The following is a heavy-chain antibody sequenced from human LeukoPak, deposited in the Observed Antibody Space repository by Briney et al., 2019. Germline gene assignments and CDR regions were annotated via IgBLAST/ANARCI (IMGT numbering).Heavy chain of an antibody. CDR1: GFTFSSYS. D-gene: IGHD3-22*01. V-gene: IGHV3-48*04. J-gene: IGHJ4*02. CDR3: ARDRLVGSDSSGYYFGSI. Sequence: GGSLRLSCAASGFTFSSYSMNWVRQAPGKGLEWVSYISSSGSTIYYADSVKGRFTISRDNAKNSLYLQMNSLRAEDTAVYYCARDRLVGSDSSGYYFGSIWGQGTLVTVSS. CDR2: ISSSGSTI.